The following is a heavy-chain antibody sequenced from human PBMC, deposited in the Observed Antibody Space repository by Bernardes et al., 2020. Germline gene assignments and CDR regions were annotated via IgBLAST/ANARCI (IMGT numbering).Heavy chain of an antibody. J-gene: IGHJ4*02. V-gene: IGHV3-53*01. D-gene: IGHD3-3*01. CDR1: DFTVRSNY. CDR2: IYSAGDT. CDR3: ARVGDNYDFWSGYSVI. Sequence: GSLRLSCAASDFTVRSNYMNWVRQAPGKGLEWVSVIYSAGDTYYADSVKGRFTISRDNSKNTLYLQMNSLKVEDTAVYYCARVGDNYDFWSGYSVIWGRAILVTVSS.